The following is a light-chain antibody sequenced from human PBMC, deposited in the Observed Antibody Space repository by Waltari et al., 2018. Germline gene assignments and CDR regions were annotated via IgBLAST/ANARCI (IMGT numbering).Light chain of an antibody. CDR2: HLI. V-gene: IGLV2-23*02. CDR3: CSFSAIGVVV. J-gene: IGLJ2*01. Sequence: WYQHSPSKTPKLMIYHLIKRPSGVSHRFSGSKSGYTASLTISGLQAEDESDYYCCSFSAIGVVVFGGETKLTVL.